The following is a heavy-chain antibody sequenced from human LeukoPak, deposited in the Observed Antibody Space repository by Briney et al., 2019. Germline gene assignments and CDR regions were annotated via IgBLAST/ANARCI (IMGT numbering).Heavy chain of an antibody. CDR1: GGSFSGYY. Sequence: PSETLSLTCAVYGGSFSGYYWSWIRQPPGKGLEWIGKINHSGSTNHNPSLKSRVTISVDTSKNQFSLKLSSVTAADTAVYYCARSGGDRGWYYFDYWGQGTLVTVSS. CDR2: INHSGST. V-gene: IGHV4-34*01. J-gene: IGHJ4*02. D-gene: IGHD6-19*01. CDR3: ARSGGDRGWYYFDY.